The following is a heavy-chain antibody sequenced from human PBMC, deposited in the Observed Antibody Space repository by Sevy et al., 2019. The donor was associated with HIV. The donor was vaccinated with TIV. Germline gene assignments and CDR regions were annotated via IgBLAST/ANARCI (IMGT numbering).Heavy chain of an antibody. V-gene: IGHV1-24*01. CDR2: FDPEDGKR. J-gene: IGHJ4*02. CDR3: AATREYYYGNRGYFDY. CDR1: GYTLTKVS. Sequence: ASVKVSCRVSGYTLTKVSMHWVRPAPGKGLEWMGSFDPEDGKRIYAQKFPGRVTMSEDTSTDTAYMDLSSLRSDDTAVYYCAATREYYYGNRGYFDYWGQGTLVTVSS. D-gene: IGHD3-22*01.